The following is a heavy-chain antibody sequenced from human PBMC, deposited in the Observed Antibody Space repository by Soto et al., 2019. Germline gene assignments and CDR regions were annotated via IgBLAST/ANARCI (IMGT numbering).Heavy chain of an antibody. CDR3: AREYYYDSSGYTHFDY. J-gene: IGHJ4*02. V-gene: IGHV3-30-3*01. Sequence: ESGGGVVQPGRSLRLSCAASGFTFRSYAMHWVRQAPGKGLEWVAVISYDGSNKYYADSVKGRFTISRDNSKNTLYLQMNSLRAEDTAVYYCAREYYYDSSGYTHFDYWGQGTLVTVSS. CDR1: GFTFRSYA. D-gene: IGHD3-22*01. CDR2: ISYDGSNK.